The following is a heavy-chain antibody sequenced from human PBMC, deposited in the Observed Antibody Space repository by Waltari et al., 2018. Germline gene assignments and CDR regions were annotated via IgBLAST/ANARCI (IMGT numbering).Heavy chain of an antibody. CDR3: AKDLDTETTTLSD. J-gene: IGHJ4*02. CDR2: ISYVGSKT. Sequence: QVQLVESGGGAVQPGRSLRLSCAASGFTFRNYGMHWVRQAPGKGLVWVSLISYVGSKTEYGASVKGRLTSSRDDSHNTLYLQMHSLRPEDTAVYFCAKDLDTETTTLSDWGQGTLVTASA. V-gene: IGHV3-30*18. D-gene: IGHD1-1*01. CDR1: GFTFRNYG.